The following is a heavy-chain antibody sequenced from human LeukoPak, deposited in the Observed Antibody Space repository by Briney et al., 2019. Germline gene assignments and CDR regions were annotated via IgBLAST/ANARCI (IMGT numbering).Heavy chain of an antibody. CDR1: GFTFSSHE. J-gene: IGHJ4*02. CDR2: ISSSSSYT. D-gene: IGHD3-16*02. Sequence: GGSLRLSCAASGFTFSSHEMNWVRQAPGKGLEWVSYISSSSSYTNYADSVKGRFTISRDNAKNSLYLQMNSLRAEDTAVYYCVGRRSYWGQGTLVTVSS. CDR3: VGRRSY. V-gene: IGHV3-21*05.